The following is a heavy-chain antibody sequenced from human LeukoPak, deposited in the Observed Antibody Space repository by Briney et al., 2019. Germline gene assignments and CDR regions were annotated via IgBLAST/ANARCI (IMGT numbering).Heavy chain of an antibody. J-gene: IGHJ5*02. V-gene: IGHV3-23*01. CDR2: ISGSGGSK. CDR1: GFTFSSYA. CDR3: AKSLYGSGTNWFDP. Sequence: GGSLRLSCAGSGFTFSSYAMRWVRQAPGKELEWVSAISGSGGSKYYADSVKGRFTISRDNSKNTLYLQMNSLRAEDTAVYYCAKSLYGSGTNWFDPWGQGTLVTVSS. D-gene: IGHD3-10*01.